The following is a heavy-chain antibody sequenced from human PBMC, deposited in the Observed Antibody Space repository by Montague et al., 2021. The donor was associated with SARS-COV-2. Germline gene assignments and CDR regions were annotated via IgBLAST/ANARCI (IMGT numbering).Heavy chain of an antibody. J-gene: IGHJ5*02. D-gene: IGHD3-10*01. V-gene: IGHV4-38-2*02. CDR1: GYSISSGYY. CDR2: IYHSGST. CDR3: ARDCYDYGSGSYQRWFDP. Sequence: SETLSLTCTVSGYSISSGYYRGWIRQPPGKGLEWIGSIYHSGSTYYNPSLKSQVTISVDTSKNQFSLKLSSVTAADTAVYYCARDCYDYGSGSYQRWFDPWGQGTLVTVSS.